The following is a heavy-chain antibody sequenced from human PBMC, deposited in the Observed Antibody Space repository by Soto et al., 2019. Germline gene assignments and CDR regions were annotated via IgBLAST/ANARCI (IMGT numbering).Heavy chain of an antibody. Sequence: QVQLVESGGGVVQPGRSLRLSCAASGFTFSSYGMHWVRQAPGKGLEWVAVIWSDGSNKYYADSVKGRFTISRDNSKNTLYLQMNSLRAEDTAVYNCARYYYDSSGYDPLWGQGTRVTVSS. V-gene: IGHV3-33*01. CDR2: IWSDGSNK. D-gene: IGHD3-22*01. CDR3: ARYYYDSSGYDPL. J-gene: IGHJ4*02. CDR1: GFTFSSYG.